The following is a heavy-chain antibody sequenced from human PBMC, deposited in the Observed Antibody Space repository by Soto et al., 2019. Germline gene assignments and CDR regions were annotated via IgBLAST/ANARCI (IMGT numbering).Heavy chain of an antibody. CDR3: AHRPRVVAGTRGFAWFDP. CDR1: GFSLSTSGVG. Sequence: QITLKESGPTLVKPTQTLTLTCTFSGFSLSTSGVGVGWIRQPPGKALEWLAFIYWDDDKRYSPSLKSRLTITKDTSKNQVVLTITNMDPVDTATYCCAHRPRVVAGTRGFAWFDPWGQGTLVTVSS. D-gene: IGHD6-19*01. CDR2: IYWDDDK. V-gene: IGHV2-5*02. J-gene: IGHJ5*02.